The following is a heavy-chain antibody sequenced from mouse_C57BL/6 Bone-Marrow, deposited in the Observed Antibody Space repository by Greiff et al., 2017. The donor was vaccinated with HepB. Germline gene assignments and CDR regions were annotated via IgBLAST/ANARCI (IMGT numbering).Heavy chain of an antibody. CDR3: ALYYGYPWFAY. J-gene: IGHJ3*01. CDR2: INPNNGGT. D-gene: IGHD2-2*01. CDR1: GYTFTDYN. V-gene: IGHV1-18*01. Sequence: LVEPGASVKIPCKASGYTFTDYNMDWVKQSHGMSLEWIGDINPNNGGTIYNQKFKGKATLTVDKSSSTAYMELRSLTSEDTAVYYCALYYGYPWFAYWGQGTLVTVSA.